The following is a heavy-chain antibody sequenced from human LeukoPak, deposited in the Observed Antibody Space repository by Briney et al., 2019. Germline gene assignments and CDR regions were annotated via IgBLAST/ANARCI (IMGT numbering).Heavy chain of an antibody. D-gene: IGHD2-21*02. Sequence: SETLSLTCSVSGGSISVDSWTWIRHPPGKGREWIGFISYTGNTNYYNPSLKSRVTMSVDTSMNQFSLKLSSVTAADTAVYYCARLGNCGNDCYAADYWGQGTLVTVSS. V-gene: IGHV4-59*08. CDR3: ARLGNCGNDCYAADY. CDR2: ISYTGNT. J-gene: IGHJ4*02. CDR1: GGSISVDS.